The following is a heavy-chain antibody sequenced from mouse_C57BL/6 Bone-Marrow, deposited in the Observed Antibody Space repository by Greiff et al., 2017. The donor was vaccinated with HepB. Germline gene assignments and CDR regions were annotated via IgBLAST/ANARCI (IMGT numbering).Heavy chain of an antibody. D-gene: IGHD1-1*01. CDR1: GYTFTSYW. V-gene: IGHV1-64*01. Sequence: QVQLQQPGAELVKPGASVKLSCKASGYTFTSYWMHWVKQRPGQGLEWIGMIHPNSGSTNYNEKFKSKATLTVDKSSSTAYMQLSSLTSEDSAVYYCARDYYGSSGWYLDVWGTGTTVTVSS. CDR2: IHPNSGST. J-gene: IGHJ1*03. CDR3: ARDYYGSSGWYLDV.